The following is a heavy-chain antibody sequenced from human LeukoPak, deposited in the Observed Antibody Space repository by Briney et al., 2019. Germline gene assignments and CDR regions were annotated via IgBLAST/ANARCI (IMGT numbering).Heavy chain of an antibody. V-gene: IGHV3-21*04. CDR2: ISSSSSYI. CDR1: GFTFSSYS. Sequence: GGSLRLSCAASGFTFSSYSMNWVRQAPGKGLEWVSSISSSSSYIYYADSVKGRFTISRDNAKNSLYLQMNSLRAEDTALYYCARDSYSGSYSYFDYWGQGTLVTVSS. CDR3: ARDSYSGSYSYFDY. D-gene: IGHD1-26*01. J-gene: IGHJ4*02.